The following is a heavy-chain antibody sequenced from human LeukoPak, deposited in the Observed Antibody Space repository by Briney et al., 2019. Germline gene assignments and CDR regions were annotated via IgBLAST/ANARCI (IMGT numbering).Heavy chain of an antibody. V-gene: IGHV3-23*01. CDR2: ISGSGGST. Sequence: PGGSLRLSCAASGFTFSSYAMSWVRRAPGKGLEWVSAISGSGGSTYYADSVKGRFTISRDNSKNTLYLQMNSLRAEDTAVYYCARPPFEYSSSSGWFDPWGQGTLVTVSS. D-gene: IGHD6-6*01. CDR1: GFTFSSYA. CDR3: ARPPFEYSSSSGWFDP. J-gene: IGHJ5*02.